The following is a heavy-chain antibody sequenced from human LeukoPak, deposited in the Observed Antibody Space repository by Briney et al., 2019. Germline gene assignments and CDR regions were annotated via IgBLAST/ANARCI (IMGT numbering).Heavy chain of an antibody. CDR2: IYHSGDT. D-gene: IGHD2-15*01. CDR1: GGSISSSNW. J-gene: IGHJ4*02. CDR3: ASPYCSGGYCYFDY. V-gene: IGHV4-4*03. Sequence: PGTLSLTCAVSGGSISSSNWWSWVRQPPGKGLEWIGEIYHSGDTKYNPSLKSRVTISVDKSKNQFSLKVNFVTAADTAVYYCASPYCSGGYCYFDYWGQGTLVIVSS.